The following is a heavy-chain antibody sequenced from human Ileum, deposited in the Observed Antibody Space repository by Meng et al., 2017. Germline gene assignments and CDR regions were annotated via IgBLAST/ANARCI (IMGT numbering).Heavy chain of an antibody. Sequence: QVQLQESGLGLVKPSQTLSLNFTASGGSITSGDYYWSWFRQPPGKGLEWIGYIFYIGATYSNPSLKSRVTVSLDTSKSQFSLKLSSVTAADTAIYYCVSERRRSYFFDYWGQGTLVTVSS. CDR1: GGSITSGDYY. CDR2: IFYIGAT. V-gene: IGHV4-30-4*01. J-gene: IGHJ4*02. CDR3: VSERRRSYFFDY.